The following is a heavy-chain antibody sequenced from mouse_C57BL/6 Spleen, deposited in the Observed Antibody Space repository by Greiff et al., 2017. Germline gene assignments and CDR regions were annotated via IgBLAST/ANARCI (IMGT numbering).Heavy chain of an antibody. CDR3: ASEITTVVAPFAY. V-gene: IGHV5-4*03. Sequence: EVKLVESGGGLVKPGGSLKLSCAASGFTFSSYAMSWVRQTPEKRLEWVATISDGGSYTYYPDNVKGRFTISRDNAKNNLYLQMSHLKSEDTAMYYCASEITTVVAPFAYWGQGTLVTVSA. CDR2: ISDGGSYT. CDR1: GFTFSSYA. J-gene: IGHJ3*01. D-gene: IGHD1-1*01.